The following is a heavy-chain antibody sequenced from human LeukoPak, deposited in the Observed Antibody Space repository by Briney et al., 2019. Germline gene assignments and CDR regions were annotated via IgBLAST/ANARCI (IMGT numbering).Heavy chain of an antibody. J-gene: IGHJ6*03. CDR1: GGSFNDYF. V-gene: IGHV4-34*01. CDR3: ARGRLGSVVFEGYYYFMDV. CDR2: VYNGGST. Sequence: SETLSLTCAVYGGSFNDYFWTWIRQPPGKGLEWIGEVYNGGSTNYNPSLKSRVIISVDTSKNQFSLRLSSVTAADTAVYYCARGRLGSVVFEGYYYFMDVWGQGTLVTVSS. D-gene: IGHD3-22*01.